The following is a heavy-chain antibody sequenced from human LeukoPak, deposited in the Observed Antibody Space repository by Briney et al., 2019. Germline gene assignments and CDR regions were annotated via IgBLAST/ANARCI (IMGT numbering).Heavy chain of an antibody. V-gene: IGHV3-7*03. Sequence: GGSLRLSCAASGFTFSSYWMSWVRQAPGKGLEWVANIKQDGSEKYYVDSVKGRFTISRDNPKNMVYLQMNSLRVEDTAVYFCATRSYSAGRDFWGQGTLVTVSS. CDR3: ATRSYSAGRDF. CDR2: IKQDGSEK. J-gene: IGHJ4*02. CDR1: GFTFSSYW. D-gene: IGHD6-13*01.